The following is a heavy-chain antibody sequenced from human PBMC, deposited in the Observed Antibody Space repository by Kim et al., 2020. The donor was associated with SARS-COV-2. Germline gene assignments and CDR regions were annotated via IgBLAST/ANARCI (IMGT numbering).Heavy chain of an antibody. CDR2: ST. Sequence: STNYNPSLKSRVTISVDTSKNQFSLKLSSVTAADTAVYYCAREGILGFDYWGQGTLVTVSS. D-gene: IGHD2-8*02. CDR3: AREGILGFDY. J-gene: IGHJ4*02. V-gene: IGHV4-59*01.